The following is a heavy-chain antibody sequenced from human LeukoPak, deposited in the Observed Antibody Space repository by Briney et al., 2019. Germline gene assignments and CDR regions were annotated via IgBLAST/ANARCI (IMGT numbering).Heavy chain of an antibody. CDR2: ISTYSSHT. J-gene: IGHJ5*02. CDR1: GYTFTRHG. V-gene: IGHV1-18*01. Sequence: ASVKVSCKASGYTFTRHGITWVRQAPGQGLEWMGWISTYSSHTTYAQKFQGRVTMTTDTSTTTAYMELRSLRSDDTAVYYCARDGGLVSGIFNPGGQGTLATVSS. CDR3: ARDGGLVSGIFNP. D-gene: IGHD3-10*01.